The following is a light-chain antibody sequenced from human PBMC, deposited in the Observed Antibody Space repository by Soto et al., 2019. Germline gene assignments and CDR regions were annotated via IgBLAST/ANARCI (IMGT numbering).Light chain of an antibody. CDR2: RAS. V-gene: IGKV3-15*01. Sequence: IVMTQSPDTLAVSPGETVTLSCRASQSLSDNLAWYQQKPGQAPRLLIFRASSRASGIPARFSGGGSGTEFTLTISSLQPEDFATYYCQQSYSPLRTFGGGTKVEVK. CDR3: QQSYSPLRT. J-gene: IGKJ4*01. CDR1: QSLSDN.